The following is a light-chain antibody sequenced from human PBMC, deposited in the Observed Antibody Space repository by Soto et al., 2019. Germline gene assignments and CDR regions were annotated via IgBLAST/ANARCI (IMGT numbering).Light chain of an antibody. J-gene: IGKJ3*01. CDR3: QQLHSYPLT. CDR1: QVISSF. V-gene: IGKV1-9*01. Sequence: DIQLTQSPSFLSASVGDRVTITCRASQVISSFLAWYQQKPGKAPKLLIYAASTLQSGVPSRFSGSGSGTEFTLTISSLQPEDFATYYFQQLHSYPLTFGPGTKVDIK. CDR2: AAS.